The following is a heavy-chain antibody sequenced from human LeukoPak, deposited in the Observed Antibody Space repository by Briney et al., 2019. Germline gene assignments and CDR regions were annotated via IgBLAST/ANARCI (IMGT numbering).Heavy chain of an antibody. Sequence: GGSLRLSCAASGFTFSDYSMNWVRQAPGKGLEWVSYISSSSSTYADSVKGRFTTSRDNAKNSLFLQMNCLRAEDTAVYYCATDTVYYFDLWGRGTLVTVSS. V-gene: IGHV3-48*01. CDR3: ATDTVYYFDL. J-gene: IGHJ2*01. CDR2: ISSSSST. CDR1: GFTFSDYS. D-gene: IGHD4-17*01.